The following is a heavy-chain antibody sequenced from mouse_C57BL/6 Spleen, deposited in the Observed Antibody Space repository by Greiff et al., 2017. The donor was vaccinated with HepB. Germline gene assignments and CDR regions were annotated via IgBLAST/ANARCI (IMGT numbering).Heavy chain of an antibody. Sequence: QVQLQQPWAELVKPGASVKLSCKASGYTFTSYWMHWVKQRPGQGLEWIGMIHPNSGSTNYNEKFKSKATLTVDKSSSTAYMQLSSLTSEDSAVYYCARWGITTTRYFDVWGTGTTVTVSS. D-gene: IGHD1-1*01. V-gene: IGHV1-64*01. CDR3: ARWGITTTRYFDV. J-gene: IGHJ1*03. CDR1: GYTFTSYW. CDR2: IHPNSGST.